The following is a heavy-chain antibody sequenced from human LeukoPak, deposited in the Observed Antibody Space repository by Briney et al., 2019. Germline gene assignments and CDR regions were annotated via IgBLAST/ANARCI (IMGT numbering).Heavy chain of an antibody. V-gene: IGHV4-59*08. D-gene: IGHD5-18*01. CDR2: IYYSGST. J-gene: IGHJ4*02. Sequence: ETLSLTSTVPGGSISSYYWCSVRQPPGKGLEWVGHIYYSGSTNYIPSLKSRVTISVDTSKNQFSLKLSSVTAAHTAVYYCAEGGDTAMDYWGQMTLVTFS. CDR3: AEGGDTAMDY. CDR1: GGSISSYY.